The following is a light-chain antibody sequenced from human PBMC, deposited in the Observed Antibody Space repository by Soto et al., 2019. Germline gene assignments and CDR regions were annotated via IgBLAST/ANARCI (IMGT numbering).Light chain of an antibody. V-gene: IGLV1-44*01. Sequence: QPVLTQPPSASGTPGQRVTISCSGSRSSIGSNTVNWYQQLPGTAPKLLIYSNDQRPSWVPDRFSGSKSCTSASLAISGLQSEDEADYYCAAWDDSLNGVVFGGGTKLTVL. CDR3: AAWDDSLNGVV. CDR2: SND. J-gene: IGLJ2*01. CDR1: RSSIGSNT.